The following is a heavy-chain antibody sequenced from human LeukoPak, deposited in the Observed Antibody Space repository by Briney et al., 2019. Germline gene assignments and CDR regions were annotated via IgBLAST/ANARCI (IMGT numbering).Heavy chain of an antibody. CDR1: GFTFSSYE. D-gene: IGHD2-2*01. CDR3: ATNGYIVVVPAAMESINEDY. J-gene: IGHJ4*02. V-gene: IGHV3-48*03. Sequence: GGSLRLSCAASGFTFSSYEMNWVCQAPGKGLEWVSYISSSGSTIYYADSVKGRFTISRDNAKNSLYLQMNSLRAEDTAVYYCATNGYIVVVPAAMESINEDYWGQGTLVTVSS. CDR2: ISSSGSTI.